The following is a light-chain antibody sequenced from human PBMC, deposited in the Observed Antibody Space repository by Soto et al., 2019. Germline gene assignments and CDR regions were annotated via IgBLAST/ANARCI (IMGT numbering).Light chain of an antibody. CDR1: SGSIASNH. J-gene: IGLJ2*01. CDR3: QSYDGNNVL. CDR2: KDN. V-gene: IGLV6-57*04. Sequence: NFMLTQPHSVSESPGKTVTISCTRSSGSIASNHVQWYQQRPGSAPTTLIYKDNQRPSGVPDRFSGSVDSSSNSASLTISGLKTEDEADYYCQSYDGNNVLFGGGTKVTVL.